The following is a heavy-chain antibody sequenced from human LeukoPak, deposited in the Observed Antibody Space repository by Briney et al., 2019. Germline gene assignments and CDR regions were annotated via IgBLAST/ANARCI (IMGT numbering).Heavy chain of an antibody. CDR3: ARVDSSTWDSFDY. CDR1: GYTFTGYY. J-gene: IGHJ4*02. Sequence: GASVKVSCKASGYTFTGYYLHWVRQAPGQGLEWMGWINPNSGGTNYAQKFQGRVTMTRDTSISTAYMELSSLRSDDTAVFYCARVDSSTWDSFDYWGQGTLVTVSS. CDR2: INPNSGGT. V-gene: IGHV1-2*02. D-gene: IGHD6-13*01.